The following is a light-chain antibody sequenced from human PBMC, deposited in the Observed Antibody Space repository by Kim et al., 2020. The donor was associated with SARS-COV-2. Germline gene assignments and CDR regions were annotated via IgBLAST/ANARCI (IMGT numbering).Light chain of an antibody. Sequence: QLVLTQSPSASASLGASVKLTCTLSSGHSSYAIAWHQQQPKKGPRYLMKLNSDGSHSKGDGIPDRFSGSSSGAERYLTISSLQSEDEADYYCQTWGTGTVVFGGGTQLSVL. J-gene: IGLJ2*01. CDR2: LNSDGSH. CDR1: SGHSSYA. V-gene: IGLV4-69*01. CDR3: QTWGTGTVV.